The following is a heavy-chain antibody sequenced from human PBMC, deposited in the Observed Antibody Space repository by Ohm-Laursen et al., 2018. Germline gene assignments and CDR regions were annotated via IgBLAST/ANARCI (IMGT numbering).Heavy chain of an antibody. CDR2: IGDVGDYI. V-gene: IGHV3-23*01. CDR1: GFPFNANA. D-gene: IGHD3-10*01. Sequence: GSLRLSCSASGFPFNANAMAWVRQAPGKGLEWVSSIGDVGDYINYADSVKGRFTISRDNSKNTLYLQMDGLRAEDSAIYYCCHLRGASSGAFENWGQGTTVTVAS. CDR3: CHLRGASSGAFEN. J-gene: IGHJ3*02.